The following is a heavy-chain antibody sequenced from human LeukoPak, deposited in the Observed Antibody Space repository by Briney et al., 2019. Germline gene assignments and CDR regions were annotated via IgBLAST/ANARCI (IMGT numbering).Heavy chain of an antibody. D-gene: IGHD6-19*01. CDR3: ARGGGWWSYFDY. CDR2: IYDSGIT. V-gene: IGHV4-59*01. J-gene: IGHJ4*02. Sequence: KTSETLSLTCTVSGGSISSYYWSWIRQPPGKGLEWIGCIYDSGITKYNPSLESRVTISEDTSKNQFSLKLSSVTAADTAVYYCARGGGWWSYFDYWGQGILVTVSS. CDR1: GGSISSYY.